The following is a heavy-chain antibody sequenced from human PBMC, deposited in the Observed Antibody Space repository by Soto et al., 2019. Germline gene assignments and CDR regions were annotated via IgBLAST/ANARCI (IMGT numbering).Heavy chain of an antibody. V-gene: IGHV3-23*01. CDR1: GFTFSLSA. D-gene: IGHD3-9*01. Sequence: EVQLLESGGGFVQPGESLRLSCAASGFTFSLSAMSWVRQAPGRGLDWVSSLSGGGSTTDYADSVKGRFTISRDNSKNTVHLQMNSLRAEDTAVYYGAKGPEYDSLTGCDYWGQGALGTVSS. J-gene: IGHJ4*02. CDR2: LSGGGSTT. CDR3: AKGPEYDSLTGCDY.